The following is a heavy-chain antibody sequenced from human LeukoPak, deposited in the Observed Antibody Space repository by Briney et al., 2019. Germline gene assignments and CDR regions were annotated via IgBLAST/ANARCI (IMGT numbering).Heavy chain of an antibody. CDR3: AKEHLWFGELLPTFDY. CDR2: IAHDGSNK. V-gene: IGHV3-30*18. Sequence: GGSLRLSCAASGFTFSNYVMQWVRQAPGKGLEWVALIAHDGSNKYYADSVKGRFTISRENSKNTVYLQMNSLTAEDTAVYYCAKEHLWFGELLPTFDYWGQGTLVTVSS. J-gene: IGHJ4*02. CDR1: GFTFSNYV. D-gene: IGHD3-10*01.